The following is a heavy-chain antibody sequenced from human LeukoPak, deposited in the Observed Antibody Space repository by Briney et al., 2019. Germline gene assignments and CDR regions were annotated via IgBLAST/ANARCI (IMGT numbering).Heavy chain of an antibody. CDR2: IYYTGGT. Sequence: SETLSLTCSVSGGSISSYYWSWIRQPPGKGLEWIGYIYYTGGTNYNPSLKSRVTISVDTSKNQFSLKLRSVTAADTAVYYCASLTTADAFDIWGQGTMVTVPS. CDR3: ASLTTADAFDI. D-gene: IGHD3-22*01. J-gene: IGHJ3*02. V-gene: IGHV4-59*01. CDR1: GGSISSYY.